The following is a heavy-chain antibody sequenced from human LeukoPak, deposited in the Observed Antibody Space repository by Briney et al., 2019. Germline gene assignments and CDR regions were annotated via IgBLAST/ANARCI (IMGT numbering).Heavy chain of an antibody. V-gene: IGHV3-21*01. CDR1: GFTFSSYS. CDR2: ISSSSSYI. D-gene: IGHD3-22*01. J-gene: IGHJ6*02. CDR3: ARDFGVYDSSGYYARYYYGMDV. Sequence: PGGSLRLSCAASGFTFSSYSMNWVRQAPGKGLEWVSSISSSSSYIYYADSVKGRFTISRDNAKNSLYLQMNSLRAEDTAVYYCARDFGVYDSSGYYARYYYGMDVWGQGTTVTVSS.